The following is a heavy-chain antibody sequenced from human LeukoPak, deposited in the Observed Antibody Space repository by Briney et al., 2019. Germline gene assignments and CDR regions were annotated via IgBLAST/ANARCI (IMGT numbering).Heavy chain of an antibody. CDR1: GYTFTSYG. V-gene: IGHV1-18*01. D-gene: IGHD3-9*01. CDR2: ISAYNGNT. J-gene: IGHJ6*02. CDR3: ARADYDILTGLGGMDV. Sequence: GASVKVSCKASGYTFTSYGISWVRQAPGQGLEWMGWISAYNGNTNYAQKLQGRVTMNTDTSTSTAYMELRSLRSDDTAVYYCARADYDILTGLGGMDVWGQGTTVTVSS.